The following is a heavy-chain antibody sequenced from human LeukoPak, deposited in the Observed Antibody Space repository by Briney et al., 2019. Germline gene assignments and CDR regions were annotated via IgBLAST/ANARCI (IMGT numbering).Heavy chain of an antibody. J-gene: IGHJ4*02. Sequence: GGSLRLSCAASGLTFDDYAMHWVRQAPGKGLEWVSGISWNSGSIGYADSVKGRFTISRDNAKNSLYLQMNSLRAEDTALYYCAKDKSGSYYFLTIDYWGQGTLVTVSS. D-gene: IGHD3-10*01. CDR2: ISWNSGSI. CDR1: GLTFDDYA. CDR3: AKDKSGSYYFLTIDY. V-gene: IGHV3-9*01.